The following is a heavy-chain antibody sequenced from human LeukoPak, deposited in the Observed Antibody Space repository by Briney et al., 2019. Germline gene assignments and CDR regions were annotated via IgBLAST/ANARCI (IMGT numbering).Heavy chain of an antibody. Sequence: SETLSLTCAVYGGSFSGYYWSWIRQPPGKGLEWIGEINHSGSTNYNPSLKSRVTISVDTSKNQFSLKLSSVTAADTAVYYCPRLAVRSPDYWGQGTLVTVSS. J-gene: IGHJ4*02. CDR2: INHSGST. V-gene: IGHV4-34*01. CDR3: PRLAVRSPDY. CDR1: GGSFSGYY. D-gene: IGHD6-19*01.